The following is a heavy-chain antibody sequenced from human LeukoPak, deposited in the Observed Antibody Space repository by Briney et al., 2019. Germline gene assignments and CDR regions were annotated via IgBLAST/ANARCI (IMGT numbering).Heavy chain of an antibody. V-gene: IGHV4-39*01. J-gene: IGHJ4*02. CDR1: GGSISSSSYY. Sequence: SETLSLTCTVSGGSISSSSYYWGWIRQPPGKGREWIGSIYYSGTTYYNPSLKSRVTISVDTSKNQFSLKLSSVTAAATAVYYCAGLKHKDYFDYWGQGTLVTVSS. CDR3: AGLKHKDYFDY. CDR2: IYYSGTT.